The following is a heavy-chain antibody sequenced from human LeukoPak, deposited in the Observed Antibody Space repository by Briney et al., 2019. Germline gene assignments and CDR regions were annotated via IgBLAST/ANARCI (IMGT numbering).Heavy chain of an antibody. CDR2: INHSGST. CDR3: ARRHDSPTVLYYYYYGMDV. J-gene: IGHJ6*02. V-gene: IGHV4-34*01. Sequence: PSETLSLTCAVYGGCFSGYYWSWIRQPPGKGLEWIGEINHSGSTNYNPSLKSRVTISVDTSKNQFSLKLSSVTAADTAVYYCARRHDSPTVLYYYYYGMDVWGQGTTVTVSS. D-gene: IGHD3-22*01. CDR1: GGCFSGYY.